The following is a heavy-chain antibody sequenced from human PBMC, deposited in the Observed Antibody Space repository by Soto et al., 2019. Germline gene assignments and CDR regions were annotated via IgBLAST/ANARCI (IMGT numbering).Heavy chain of an antibody. CDR3: ASRHSSPYFDS. CDR1: GCSISSGDYY. V-gene: IGHV4-30-4*01. CDR2: IYYSGST. J-gene: IGHJ4*02. D-gene: IGHD6-13*01. Sequence: NPSETLSLTCTVSGCSISSGDYYWSWIRQPPGKGLEWIGSIYYSGSTYYNPSLKSRVTISVDTSKNQFSLKLNSVTAADTAVYYCASRHSSPYFDSWGQGTLVTVSS.